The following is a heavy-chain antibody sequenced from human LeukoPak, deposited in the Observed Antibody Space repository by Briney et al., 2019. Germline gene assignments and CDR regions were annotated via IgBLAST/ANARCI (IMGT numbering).Heavy chain of an antibody. Sequence: GGSLRLSCAASGFTFSSYSMNWVRQAPGKGLEWVSSISSSSSYIYYADSVKGRFTISRDNAKNSLYLQMNSLRAEDTAVYYCARDLVKYSSSPDAFDIWGQGTMVTVSS. D-gene: IGHD6-6*01. V-gene: IGHV3-21*01. CDR3: ARDLVKYSSSPDAFDI. CDR1: GFTFSSYS. J-gene: IGHJ3*02. CDR2: ISSSSSYI.